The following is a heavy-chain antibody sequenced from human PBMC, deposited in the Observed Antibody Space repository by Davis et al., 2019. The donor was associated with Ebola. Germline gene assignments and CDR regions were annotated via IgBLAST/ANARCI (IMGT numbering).Heavy chain of an antibody. J-gene: IGHJ5*02. CDR2: IYPGDSDT. CDR1: GYSFTSYW. V-gene: IGHV5-51*01. Sequence: PGGSLRLSCKGSGYSFTSYWIGWMRQMPGKGLEWMGIIYPGDSDTRYSPSFQGQVTISADKSISTAYLQWSSLKASDTAMYYCARWVGSSPSGFWFDPWGQGTLVTVSS. D-gene: IGHD6-13*01. CDR3: ARWVGSSPSGFWFDP.